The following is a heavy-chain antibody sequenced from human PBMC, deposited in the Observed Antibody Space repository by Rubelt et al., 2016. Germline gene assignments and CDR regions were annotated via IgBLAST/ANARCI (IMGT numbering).Heavy chain of an antibody. J-gene: IGHJ5*01. D-gene: IGHD2-2*01. Sequence: EVQLVQSGAEVKKPGESLMISCQTSGYRFTRSTIGWVRQMPGEGLEWMGVIHPGDSIIRYNPSFQGQVTISVDKSISTAYLQWSSLNASDTATYFCARQPAEGWFDSWGQGTLVTVSS. CDR3: ARQPAEGWFDS. CDR2: IHPGDSII. V-gene: IGHV5-51*01. CDR1: GYRFTRST.